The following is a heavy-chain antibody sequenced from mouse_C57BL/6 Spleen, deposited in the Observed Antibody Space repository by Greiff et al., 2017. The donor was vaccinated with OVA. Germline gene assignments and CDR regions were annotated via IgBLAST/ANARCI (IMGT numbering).Heavy chain of an antibody. CDR3: ARTGKGGYAMDY. D-gene: IGHD4-1*01. V-gene: IGHV1-78*01. CDR1: GYTFTDHT. CDR2: IYPKDGGT. Sequence: VKVVESDAELVKPGASVKISCTASGYTFTDHTIHWMKQRPEQGLEWIGYIYPKDGGTTSNENFTGKATLTAAKSSSTPYMHLNRLTSEDAAVYACARTGKGGYAMDYWGQGTSVTVSS. J-gene: IGHJ4*01.